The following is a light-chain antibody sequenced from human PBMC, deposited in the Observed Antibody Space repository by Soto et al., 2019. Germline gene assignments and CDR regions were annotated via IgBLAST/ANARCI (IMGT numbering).Light chain of an antibody. CDR2: AVS. Sequence: QSALTQPASVSGSPGQSITISCTGTSSDIGGYNYVSWYQHHPGKAPKLMIYAVSHRPSGVSNRFSGSKSGNTASLTISGLQAEDEADYYCATWDDSLHGVVFGGGTKLTVL. J-gene: IGLJ2*01. CDR1: SSDIGGYNY. V-gene: IGLV2-14*01. CDR3: ATWDDSLHGVV.